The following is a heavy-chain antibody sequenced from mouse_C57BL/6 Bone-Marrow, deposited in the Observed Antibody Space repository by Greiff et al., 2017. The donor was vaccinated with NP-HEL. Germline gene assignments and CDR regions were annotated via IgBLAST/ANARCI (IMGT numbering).Heavy chain of an antibody. CDR3: ARLRLRGSSSHWYFDV. D-gene: IGHD1-1*01. V-gene: IGHV1-22*01. Sequence: VQLQQSGPELVKPGASVKMSCKASGYTFTDYNMHWVKQSHGKSLEWIGYINPNNGGTSYNQKFKGKATLTVNKSSSTAYMELRSLTSEDSAVYYCARLRLRGSSSHWYFDVWGTGTTVTVSS. CDR1: GYTFTDYN. CDR2: INPNNGGT. J-gene: IGHJ1*03.